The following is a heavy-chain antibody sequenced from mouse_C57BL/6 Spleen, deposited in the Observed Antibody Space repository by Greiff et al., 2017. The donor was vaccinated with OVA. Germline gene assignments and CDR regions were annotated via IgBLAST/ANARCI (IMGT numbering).Heavy chain of an antibody. Sequence: EVQLQQSGAELVRPGASVKLSCTASGFNIKDDYMHWVKQRPEQGLEWIGWIDPENGDTEYASKFQGKATITADTSSNTAYLQLSSLTSEDTAVYYCTTGRPTIVTPHDDWGQGTTLTVSS. CDR1: GFNIKDDY. J-gene: IGHJ2*01. V-gene: IGHV14-4*01. CDR3: TTGRPTIVTPHDD. D-gene: IGHD2-5*01. CDR2: IDPENGDT.